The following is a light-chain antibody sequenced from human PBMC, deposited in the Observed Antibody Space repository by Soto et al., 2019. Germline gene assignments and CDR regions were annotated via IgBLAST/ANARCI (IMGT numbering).Light chain of an antibody. CDR3: QQYSQWPLT. V-gene: IGKV3-15*01. CDR2: GVS. Sequence: DTVMTQSPATLSLSPGERATLSCRASQSVTSNLAWYQQKPGQAPRLLMYGVSTRATGIPARFGGSGSATEFTLTISSLQSEDFAVYYCQQYSQWPLTFGGGTKVDI. CDR1: QSVTSN. J-gene: IGKJ4*01.